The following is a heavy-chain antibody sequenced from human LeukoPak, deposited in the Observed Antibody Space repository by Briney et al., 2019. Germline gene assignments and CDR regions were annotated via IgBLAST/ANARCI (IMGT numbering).Heavy chain of an antibody. CDR1: GGSFSGYY. V-gene: IGHV4-34*01. D-gene: IGHD4-11*01. CDR2: INHSGST. J-gene: IGHJ5*02. CDR3: ARGRTTTVTPGFDP. Sequence: SETLSLTCAVYGGSFSGYYWSWIRQPPGKGLEWIGEINHSGSTNYNPSLKSRVTISVDTSKNQFSLKLSSVTAADTAVYYCARGRTTTVTPGFDPWGQGTLVTVSS.